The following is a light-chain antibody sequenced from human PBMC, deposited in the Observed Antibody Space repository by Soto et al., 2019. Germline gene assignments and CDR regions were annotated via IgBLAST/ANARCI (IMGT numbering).Light chain of an antibody. Sequence: QSALTQPASVSGSPGQSITISCTGTNSDVGAYNYVSWYQKYPGKAPKLVIYEVINRPSGVSNRFSGSKSGKTASLTISGLQAEDEADYYCSSYSTTSTLVFGSGTKLTVL. CDR1: NSDVGAYNY. CDR3: SSYSTTSTLV. V-gene: IGLV2-14*01. CDR2: EVI. J-gene: IGLJ1*01.